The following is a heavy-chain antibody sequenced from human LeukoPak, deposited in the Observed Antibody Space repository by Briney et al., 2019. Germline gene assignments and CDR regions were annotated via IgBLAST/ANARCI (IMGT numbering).Heavy chain of an antibody. V-gene: IGHV3-15*01. CDR1: GFTFSNAW. Sequence: AGGSLRLSCAASGFTFSNAWMSWVRQAPGKGLEWVGRIKSKTDGGKTDYAAPVKGRFTISRDDSKNTLYLQMNSLKTEDTAVYYCTTDGGYSYGPFDYWGQGTLVTVSS. D-gene: IGHD5-18*01. CDR2: IKSKTDGGKT. CDR3: TTDGGYSYGPFDY. J-gene: IGHJ4*02.